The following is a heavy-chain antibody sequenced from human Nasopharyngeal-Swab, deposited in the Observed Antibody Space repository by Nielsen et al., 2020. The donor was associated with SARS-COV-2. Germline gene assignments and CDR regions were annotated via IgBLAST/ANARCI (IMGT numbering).Heavy chain of an antibody. CDR2: IDPSDSYT. D-gene: IGHD1-7*01. V-gene: IGHV5-10-1*01. J-gene: IGHJ6*02. CDR3: ARRTSHELNPGTLDV. Sequence: SCKASGYSFSRYWIIWVRQMPGKGLEWKGRIDPSDSYTNYSPSFQGHVTISADKSISTAYLQWSSLKASDTAMYYCARRTSHELNPGTLDVWGQGTTVTVSS. CDR1: GYSFSRYW.